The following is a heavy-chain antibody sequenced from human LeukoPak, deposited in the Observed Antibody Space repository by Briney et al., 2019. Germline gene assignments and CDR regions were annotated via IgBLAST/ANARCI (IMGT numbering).Heavy chain of an antibody. J-gene: IGHJ4*02. D-gene: IGHD3-9*01. V-gene: IGHV3-21*04. Sequence: PGESLRLSCAASGFAFNTYSMNWVRQAPGKGLEWVSFIFSSSTYIYYTDSVKGRFTISRDNAKNSLYLQMNSLRAEDTALYYCAKDAYYDILTGYYPTASYFDYWGQGTLVTVSS. CDR3: AKDAYYDILTGYYPTASYFDY. CDR2: IFSSSTYI. CDR1: GFAFNTYS.